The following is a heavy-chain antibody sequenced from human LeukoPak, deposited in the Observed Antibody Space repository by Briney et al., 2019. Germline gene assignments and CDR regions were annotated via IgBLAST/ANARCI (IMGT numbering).Heavy chain of an antibody. CDR3: ARDFFRTAAGHYYYYGMDV. J-gene: IGHJ6*02. V-gene: IGHV1-2*04. CDR1: GYTFTGYY. D-gene: IGHD6-13*01. CDR2: INPNSGGT. Sequence: ASVKVSCKASGYTFTGYYMHWVRQAPGQGLEWMGWINPNSGGTNYAQKFQGWVTMTRDTSISTAYMEPSRLRSDDTAVYYCARDFFRTAAGHYYYYGMDVWGQGTTVTVSS.